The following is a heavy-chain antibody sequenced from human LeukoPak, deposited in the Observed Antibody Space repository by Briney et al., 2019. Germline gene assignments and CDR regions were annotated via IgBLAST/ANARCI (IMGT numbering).Heavy chain of an antibody. D-gene: IGHD4-11*01. V-gene: IGHV1-8*01. CDR1: GYTFTSFD. J-gene: IGHJ6*02. CDR3: ARAPRTVTTETTYYYYGMDV. Sequence: GASVKVSCEASGYTFTSFDINWVRQASGQGLEWMGGMNPNSGNTDYAQKFQGRVTMTRNTSKSTAYMELSSLRSEDTAVYYCARAPRTVTTETTYYYYGMDVWGQGTTVTVSS. CDR2: MNPNSGNT.